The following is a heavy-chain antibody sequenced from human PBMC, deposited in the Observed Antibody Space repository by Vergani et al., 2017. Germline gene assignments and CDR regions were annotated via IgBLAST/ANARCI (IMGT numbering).Heavy chain of an antibody. V-gene: IGHV1-8*01. CDR1: GYTLTSYD. J-gene: IGHJ6*03. D-gene: IGHD3-10*01. Sequence: QVQLVQSGAEVKKPGASVKVSCKASGYTLTSYDINWVRQATGQGLEWMGWMNPNSGNTGYAQKFQGRVTMTRNTSISTAYMELSSLRSEDTAVYYCARAVHRFLYYYYYMDVWGKGTTVTVSS. CDR3: ARAVHRFLYYYYYMDV. CDR2: MNPNSGNT.